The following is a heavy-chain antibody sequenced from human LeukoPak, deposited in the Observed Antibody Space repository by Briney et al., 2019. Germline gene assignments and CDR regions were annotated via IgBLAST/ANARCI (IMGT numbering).Heavy chain of an antibody. CDR3: AKDPIRGVRPYSFSS. V-gene: IGHV3-30*02. D-gene: IGHD3-10*01. CDR1: GFTFSSDG. J-gene: IGHJ5*02. Sequence: GGSLRLACAASGFTFSSDGMQWVRQAPGKGLEGVAFIHYDGSNKYYANSVKGRFTISRYNSKNTLYLHMNSLSAADTAVYYCAKDPIRGVRPYSFSSWGQGTLVTVSS. CDR2: IHYDGSNK.